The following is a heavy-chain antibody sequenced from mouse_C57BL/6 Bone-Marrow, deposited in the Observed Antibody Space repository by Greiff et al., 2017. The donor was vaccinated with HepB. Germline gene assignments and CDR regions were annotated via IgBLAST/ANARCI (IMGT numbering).Heavy chain of an antibody. V-gene: IGHV3-6*01. J-gene: IGHJ2*01. CDR3: AREGHYFDY. CDR2: ISYDGSN. CDR1: GYSITSGYY. Sequence: ELGPGLVKPSQSLSLTCSVTGYSITSGYYWNWIRQFPGNKLEWMGYISYDGSNNYNPSLKNRISITRDTSKNQFFLKVNSVTTEDTATYYCAREGHYFDYWGQGTTLTVSS.